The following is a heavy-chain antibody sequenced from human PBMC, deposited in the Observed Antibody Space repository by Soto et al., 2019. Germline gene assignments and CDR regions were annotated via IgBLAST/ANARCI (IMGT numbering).Heavy chain of an antibody. D-gene: IGHD1-26*01. CDR2: INPKTAAT. V-gene: IGHV1-2*02. CDR1: GYTFSGYF. CDR3: ARIKWGLDYYSGMDV. J-gene: IGHJ6*02. Sequence: QVQLVQSGAEVKKSGASVKVSCKASGYTFSGYFIQWLRQAPGQGLEWVAWINPKTAATNYAKKFQDRVTLTSDTSFSTAYLELTRLRPDDTAVYYCARIKWGLDYYSGMDVWGQGTAVTVSS.